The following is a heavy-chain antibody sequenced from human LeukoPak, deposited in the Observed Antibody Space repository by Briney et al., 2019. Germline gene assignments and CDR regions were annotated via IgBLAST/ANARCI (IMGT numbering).Heavy chain of an antibody. CDR3: AKYQNYYDSHANFDY. CDR1: GFTFSSYA. CDR2: ISSSGSTI. J-gene: IGHJ4*02. D-gene: IGHD3-22*01. Sequence: GGSLRLSCAASGFTFSSYAMSWVRQAPGKGLEWVSYISSSGSTIYYADSVKGPFTISRDNSKNTLYLQMNSLRAEDTAVYYCAKYQNYYDSHANFDYWGQGTLVTVSS. V-gene: IGHV3-23*01.